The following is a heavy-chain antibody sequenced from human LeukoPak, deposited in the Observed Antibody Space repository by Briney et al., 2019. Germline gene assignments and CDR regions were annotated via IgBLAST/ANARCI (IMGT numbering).Heavy chain of an antibody. Sequence: SETLSLTCTVSGGSISSYYWSWIRQPPGKGLEWIGYIYYSGSTYYNPSLKSRVTISVDTSKNQFSLKLSSVTAADTAVYYCARGDRNYYYYGMDVWGQGTTVTVSS. J-gene: IGHJ6*02. V-gene: IGHV4-30-4*08. CDR3: ARGDRNYYYYGMDV. CDR2: IYYSGST. CDR1: GGSISSYY.